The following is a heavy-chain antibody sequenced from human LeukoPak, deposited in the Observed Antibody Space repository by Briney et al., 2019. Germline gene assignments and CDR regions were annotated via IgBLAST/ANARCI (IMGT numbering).Heavy chain of an antibody. V-gene: IGHV4-34*01. CDR1: GGSFSGYY. Sequence: PSETLSLTCAVYGGSFSGYYWSWIRQPPGKGLEWIGEINHSGSTNYNPSLKSRVTISVDTSKNQFSLKLSSVTAADTAVYYCARDKFDIVVVTAIYYYYYMDVWGKGTTVTVSS. CDR3: ARDKFDIVVVTAIYYYYYMDV. CDR2: INHSGST. J-gene: IGHJ6*03. D-gene: IGHD2-21*02.